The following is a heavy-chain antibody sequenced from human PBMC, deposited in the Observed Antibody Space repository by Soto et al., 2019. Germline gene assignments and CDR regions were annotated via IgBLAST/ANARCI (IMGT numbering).Heavy chain of an antibody. CDR1: GVNSITFSTSW. Sequence: PGGSLSLSCVVSGVNSITFSTSWMHWVRQVPGKGLAWVSRINPDGNSTAYADSVNGRFTISRDNAKNTLYLQMNSLGVEDTAIYYCIRYAAVSHWSQGTLVTVSS. CDR2: INPDGNST. CDR3: IRYAAVSH. J-gene: IGHJ4*02. D-gene: IGHD2-8*01. V-gene: IGHV3-74*01.